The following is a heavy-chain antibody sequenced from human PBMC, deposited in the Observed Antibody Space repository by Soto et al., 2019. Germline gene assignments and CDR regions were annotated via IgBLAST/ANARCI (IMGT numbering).Heavy chain of an antibody. D-gene: IGHD1-7*01. Sequence: SETLSLTCAVSGGSFTSNNCWTWVRQPPGQGLEWIREIYRTGSTNYNPSLKSRVTISLDKSENQFSLKVTSLTAADTAVYYCASRDPGTSVDYWGQGTLVTVSS. V-gene: IGHV4-4*02. J-gene: IGHJ4*02. CDR1: GGSFTSNNC. CDR2: IYRTGST. CDR3: ASRDPGTSVDY.